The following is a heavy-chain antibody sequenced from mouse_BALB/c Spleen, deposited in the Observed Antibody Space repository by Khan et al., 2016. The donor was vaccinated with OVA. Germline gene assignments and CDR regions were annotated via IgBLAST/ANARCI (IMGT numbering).Heavy chain of an antibody. J-gene: IGHJ3*01. V-gene: IGHV1-4*01. CDR3: AREGAYYRNEGWFAY. CDR1: GYTFTSYT. CDR2: INPSSGYT. Sequence: QVQLKESGAELARPGASVKMSCKASGYTFTSYTMHWVKQRPGQGLEWIGYINPSSGYTNYNQKFKDKATLTADKSSSTAYMQLSSLTSEDSAVYYCAREGAYYRNEGWFAYWGQGTLVTVSA. D-gene: IGHD2-14*01.